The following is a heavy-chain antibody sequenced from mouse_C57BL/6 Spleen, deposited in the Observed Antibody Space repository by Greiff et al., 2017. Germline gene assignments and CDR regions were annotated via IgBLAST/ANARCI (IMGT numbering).Heavy chain of an antibody. J-gene: IGHJ1*03. Sequence: QVQLKESGPELVKPGASVKISCKASGYAFSSSWMNWVKQRPGKGLEWIGRIYPGDGDTNYNGKFKGKATLTADKSSSTAYMQLSSLTSEDSAVYFCAREYYSNRYFDVWGTGTTVTVSS. CDR2: IYPGDGDT. D-gene: IGHD2-5*01. CDR1: GYAFSSSW. CDR3: AREYYSNRYFDV. V-gene: IGHV1-82*01.